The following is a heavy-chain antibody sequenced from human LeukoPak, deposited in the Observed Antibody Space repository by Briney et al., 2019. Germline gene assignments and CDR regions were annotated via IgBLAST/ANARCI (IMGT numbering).Heavy chain of an antibody. J-gene: IGHJ4*02. CDR2: IKKDGDDK. CDR3: ARVPRTSNYYGSGSPDY. D-gene: IGHD3-10*01. V-gene: IGHV3-7*04. CDR1: GFPFSSYW. Sequence: GGSLRLSCAASGFPFSSYWMSWVRQAPGKGLEWVANIKKDGDDKHYVDSVKGRFTVSRDNAKTSLYLQMNNLRAEDTAVYYCARVPRTSNYYGSGSPDYWGQGTLVTVSS.